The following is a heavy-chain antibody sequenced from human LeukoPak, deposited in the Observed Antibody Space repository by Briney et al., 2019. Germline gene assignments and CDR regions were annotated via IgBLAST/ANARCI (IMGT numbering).Heavy chain of an antibody. V-gene: IGHV4-39*07. J-gene: IGHJ3*02. CDR1: NGSVNSYY. CDR3: AKSNGYGLIDI. Sequence: SETLSLTCTVSNGSVNSYYWGWVRQPPGKALEWIGNIFYSGSTYYSPSLKSRVTISLDTSRNQFSLKLNSVTAADTAVYYCAKSNGYGLIDIWGQGTMVTVSS. D-gene: IGHD3-10*01. CDR2: IFYSGST.